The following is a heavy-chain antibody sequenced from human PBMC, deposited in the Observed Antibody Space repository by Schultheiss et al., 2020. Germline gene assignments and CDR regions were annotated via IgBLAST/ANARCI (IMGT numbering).Heavy chain of an antibody. CDR2: IYYSGST. CDR3: ARGGYSGYDGLSDY. J-gene: IGHJ4*02. Sequence: SETLSLTCTVSGGSISSYYWSWIRQPPGKELEWIGYIYYSGSTNYNPSLKSRVTISVDTSKNQFSLKLSSVTAADTAVYYCARGGYSGYDGLSDYWGQGTLVTVSS. CDR1: GGSISSYY. D-gene: IGHD5-12*01. V-gene: IGHV4-59*01.